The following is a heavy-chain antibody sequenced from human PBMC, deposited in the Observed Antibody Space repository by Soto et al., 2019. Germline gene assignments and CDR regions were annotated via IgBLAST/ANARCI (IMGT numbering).Heavy chain of an antibody. Sequence: SETLSLTCTVSGGSVSSGSYYWSWIRQPPGKGLEWIGYIYYSGSTNYNPSLKSRVTISVDTSKNQFSLKLSSVTAADTAVYYCARETYYYDSSGYLWGQGTLVTVSS. CDR3: ARETYYYDSSGYL. D-gene: IGHD3-22*01. J-gene: IGHJ4*02. CDR2: IYYSGST. V-gene: IGHV4-61*01. CDR1: GGSVSSGSYY.